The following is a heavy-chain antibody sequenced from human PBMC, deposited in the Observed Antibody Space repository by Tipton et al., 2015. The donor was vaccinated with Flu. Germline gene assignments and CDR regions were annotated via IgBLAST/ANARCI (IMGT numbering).Heavy chain of an antibody. V-gene: IGHV4-34*01. J-gene: IGHJ4*02. CDR2: INHSGST. Sequence: TLSLTCAVYGGSFSGYYWSWIRQPPGKGLEWIGEINHSGSTNYNPSLKSRVTISVDTSKNQFSLKLSSVTAADTAVYYCASWLSSSWYSSYFDYWGQGTLVTVSS. CDR3: ASWLSSSWYSSYFDY. D-gene: IGHD6-13*01. CDR1: GGSFSGYY.